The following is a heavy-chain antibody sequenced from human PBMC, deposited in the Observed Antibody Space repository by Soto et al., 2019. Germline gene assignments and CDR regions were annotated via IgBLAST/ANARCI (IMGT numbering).Heavy chain of an antibody. V-gene: IGHV5-51*01. CDR3: ARSKFSGPLTIFGVVITETYYYYGMDV. CDR2: IYPGDSDT. J-gene: IGHJ6*02. D-gene: IGHD3-3*01. Sequence: PGESLKISCKGSGYSFTSYWIGWVRQMPGKGLEWMGIIYPGDSDTRYSPSFQGQVTISADKSISTAYLQWSSLKASDTAMYYCARSKFSGPLTIFGVVITETYYYYGMDVWGQGTTVTVSS. CDR1: GYSFTSYW.